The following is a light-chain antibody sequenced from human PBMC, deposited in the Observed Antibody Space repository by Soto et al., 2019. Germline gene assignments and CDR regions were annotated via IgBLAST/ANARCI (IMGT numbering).Light chain of an antibody. V-gene: IGKV3-20*01. CDR2: AAS. J-gene: IGKJ2*01. CDR3: QQYGNSPYT. CDR1: QSVSTNY. Sequence: EIVLTQSPGTLSLSPGERATLSCRARQSVSTNYLAWYQHQPGQTPRLLIYAASSRATGIPDRFSGSGSGTDFTLTISRLEPEDFAMYYCQQYGNSPYTFGQGTNLEIK.